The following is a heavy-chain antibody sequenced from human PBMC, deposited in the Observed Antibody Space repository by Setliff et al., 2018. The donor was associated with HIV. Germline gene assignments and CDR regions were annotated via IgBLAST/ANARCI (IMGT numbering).Heavy chain of an antibody. V-gene: IGHV4-4*07. D-gene: IGHD3-10*01. J-gene: IGHJ2*01. Sequence: PSETLSLTCTVSGDSIGDYYWNWIRQPAGKGLEWIGRVYASAYSNYNPSLKSRVTTSVDTSQNQFSLKLRSVNAADTAVYYCARDWVTRSNYYGSGSPWYFDFWGRGILVTVS. CDR3: ARDWVTRSNYYGSGSPWYFDF. CDR1: GDSIGDYY. CDR2: VYASAYS.